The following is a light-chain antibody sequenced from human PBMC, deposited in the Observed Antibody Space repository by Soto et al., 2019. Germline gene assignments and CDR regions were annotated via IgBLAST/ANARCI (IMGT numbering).Light chain of an antibody. Sequence: QSALTQPRSVSGSPGQSVTISCSGTSSDVGGSNYVSWYQQHPGKAPKFMIYDVSKRPSGVPDRFSGSESGNTASLTISGLQAEDEADYYCCSYAGSYSWVFGGGTQLTVL. CDR3: CSYAGSYSWV. V-gene: IGLV2-11*01. CDR1: SSDVGGSNY. CDR2: DVS. J-gene: IGLJ3*02.